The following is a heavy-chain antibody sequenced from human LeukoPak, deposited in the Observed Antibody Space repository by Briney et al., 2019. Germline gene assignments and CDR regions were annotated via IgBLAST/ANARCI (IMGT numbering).Heavy chain of an antibody. D-gene: IGHD3-10*01. CDR1: GFTVSSNY. J-gene: IGHJ4*02. Sequence: GGSLRLSCAASGFTVSSNYMSLVRQAPGKGLEWVSVIYSGGSTYYADSVKGRFTISRDNSKNTLYLQMNSLRAEDTAVYYCATWFGELLSDYFDYWGQGTLVTVSS. CDR2: IYSGGST. CDR3: ATWFGELLSDYFDY. V-gene: IGHV3-53*01.